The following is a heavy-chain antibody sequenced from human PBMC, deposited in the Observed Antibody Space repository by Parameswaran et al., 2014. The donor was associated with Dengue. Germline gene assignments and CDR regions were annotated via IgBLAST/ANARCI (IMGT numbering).Heavy chain of an antibody. V-gene: IGHV4-39*01. Sequence: WIRQPPGKGLEWIGSVYYSGSTYYNPSLKSRVTISGDTSRNEFSLKLSSVTAADTAVYYCASHFMASAGTVNLDFWGQGTLVTVSS. CDR3: ASHFMASAGTVNLDF. J-gene: IGHJ4*02. CDR2: VYYSGST. D-gene: IGHD6-13*01.